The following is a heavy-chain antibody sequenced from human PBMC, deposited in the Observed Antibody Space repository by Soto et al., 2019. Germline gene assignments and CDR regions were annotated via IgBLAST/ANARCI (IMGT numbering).Heavy chain of an antibody. D-gene: IGHD3-10*01. CDR2: ITSSGSTI. CDR3: AREMHYYSGRWYNWFDS. V-gene: IGHV3-48*03. CDR1: GFTFSSCE. J-gene: IGHJ5*01. Sequence: GSLALSCAPAGFTFSSCEINWVRQAPGKGLEWVAYITSSGSTIYYADSVKGRFTISRDNAKNSLYIQMNSLRAEDTAVYYCAREMHYYSGRWYNWFDSWGQGTLVTASS.